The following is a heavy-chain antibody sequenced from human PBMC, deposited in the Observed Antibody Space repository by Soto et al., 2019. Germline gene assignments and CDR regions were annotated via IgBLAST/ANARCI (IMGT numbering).Heavy chain of an antibody. J-gene: IGHJ4*02. CDR1: GFTVSNSY. CDR2: IYSGGST. V-gene: IGHV3-53*01. CDR3: ARGFQSSFGY. Sequence: PGGSLRLSCAASGFTVSNSYMSWVRQAPGKGLEWVSVIYSGGSTYYADSVKGRFTISRDSSKNTVYLQMNSLRAEDTAVYYCARGFQSSFGYWGQGTLVTVSS. D-gene: IGHD2-21*01.